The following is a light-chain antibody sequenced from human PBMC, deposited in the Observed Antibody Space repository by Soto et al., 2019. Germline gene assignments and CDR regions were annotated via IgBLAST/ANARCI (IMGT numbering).Light chain of an antibody. Sequence: DLQMAQSPSSLSASVGDRVTITCRASQGISNYLAWYQQKPGKVPKLLIYAASTLQSGVPSRFSGSGSGTEFTLTITSLHPEDFASYYCQKYDNVPRTFGQGTKVEIK. CDR2: AAS. CDR3: QKYDNVPRT. V-gene: IGKV1-27*01. CDR1: QGISNY. J-gene: IGKJ1*01.